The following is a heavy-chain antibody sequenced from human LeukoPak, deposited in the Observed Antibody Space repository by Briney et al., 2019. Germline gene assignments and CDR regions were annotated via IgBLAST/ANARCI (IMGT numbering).Heavy chain of an antibody. CDR3: ARDPDPFGVLPNYFDY. J-gene: IGHJ4*02. V-gene: IGHV1-18*01. D-gene: IGHD3-3*01. CDR1: GYTFTSYG. CDR2: ISAYNGNT. Sequence: ASVKVSCKASGYTFTSYGISWVRQAPGQGLEWMGWISAYNGNTNYAQKLQGRVTMTTDTSTSTAYMELRSLRSDDTAVYYCARDPDPFGVLPNYFDYWGQGTLVTVSS.